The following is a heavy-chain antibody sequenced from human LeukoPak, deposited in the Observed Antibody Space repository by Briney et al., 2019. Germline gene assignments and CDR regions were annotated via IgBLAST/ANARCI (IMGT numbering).Heavy chain of an antibody. V-gene: IGHV1-2*02. J-gene: IGHJ3*02. CDR3: ARDGITVTKNGFDI. Sequence: ASVKVSCKASGYTFRDYYIHWVRQAPGQGLEWMGWINSNNGVTRYAQKFQGRVTMTRGTSISTAYMEVSSLGSDDTAVYYCARDGITVTKNGFDIWGQGTMVTVSS. CDR2: INSNNGVT. CDR1: GYTFRDYY. D-gene: IGHD4-17*01.